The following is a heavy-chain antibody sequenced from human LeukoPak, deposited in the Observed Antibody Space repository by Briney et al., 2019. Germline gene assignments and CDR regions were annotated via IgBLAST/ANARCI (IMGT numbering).Heavy chain of an antibody. V-gene: IGHV3-23*01. CDR2: ISGSGGST. CDR1: EFTISSYA. CDR3: AKEGWNCSSTSCYRDPFDY. Sequence: PGGSLRLSCAASEFTISSYAMSWVRQAPGKGLEWVSAISGSGGSTYYADSVKGRFTISRDNSKNTLYLQMNSLRAEDTAVYYCAKEGWNCSSTSCYRDPFDYWGQGTLVTVSS. D-gene: IGHD2-2*01. J-gene: IGHJ4*02.